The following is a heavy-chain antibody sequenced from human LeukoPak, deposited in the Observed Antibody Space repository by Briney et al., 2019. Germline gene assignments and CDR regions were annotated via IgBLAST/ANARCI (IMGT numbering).Heavy chain of an antibody. CDR3: AIRKYYDILTGYRKIPTSGFDP. D-gene: IGHD3-9*01. CDR2: INHSGST. Sequence: PSETLSLTCAVYGGSFSYYYWSWIRQPPGKTLEWIGEINHSGSTNYNPSLKSRVTISVGTPKNQFSLKLSSVTAADTAVYYCAIRKYYDILTGYRKIPTSGFDPWGQGTLVTVSS. V-gene: IGHV4-34*01. J-gene: IGHJ5*02. CDR1: GGSFSYYY.